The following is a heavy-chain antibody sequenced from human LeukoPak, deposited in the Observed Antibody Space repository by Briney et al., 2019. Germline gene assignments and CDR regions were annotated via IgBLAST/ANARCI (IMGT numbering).Heavy chain of an antibody. D-gene: IGHD3-10*01. CDR2: IIPIFGTA. CDR3: ARGNYGSGSYSHFSY. J-gene: IGHJ4*02. V-gene: IGHV1-69*01. CDR1: GGTFSSYA. Sequence: SVKVSCKASGGTFSSYAISWVRQAPGQGLEWMGGIIPIFGTADYAQKFQGRVTITADESTSTAYMELSSLRSEDTAVYYCARGNYGSGSYSHFSYWGQGTLVTVSS.